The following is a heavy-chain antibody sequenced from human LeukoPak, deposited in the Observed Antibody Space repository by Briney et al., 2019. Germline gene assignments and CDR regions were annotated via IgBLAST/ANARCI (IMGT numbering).Heavy chain of an antibody. D-gene: IGHD1-26*01. CDR1: GDSIRGYY. J-gene: IGHJ4*02. CDR3: ARHRGGRFSESYCDY. Sequence: SETLSLTCTVSGDSIRGYYWSWIRQSPGKGLEWIGFIYSTGMTDYNPSLKSRVTISVDTSKNQFSLTLSYLTAADTAVYYCARHRGGRFSESYCDYWGQGTLVTVSS. V-gene: IGHV4-59*08. CDR2: IYSTGMT.